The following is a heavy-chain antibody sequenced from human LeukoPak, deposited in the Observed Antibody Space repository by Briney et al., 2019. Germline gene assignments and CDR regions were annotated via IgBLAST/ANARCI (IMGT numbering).Heavy chain of an antibody. CDR2: ISWNSGSI. V-gene: IGHV3-9*01. J-gene: IGHJ4*02. CDR3: ARDSYFDWLSLDY. D-gene: IGHD3-9*01. Sequence: GRSLRLSCAASGFTFDDYAMHWVRQAPGKGLEWVSGISWNSGSIGYTDSVKGRFTISRDNAKNSLYLQMNCLRPEDTALYYCARDSYFDWLSLDYWGQGTLVTVSS. CDR1: GFTFDDYA.